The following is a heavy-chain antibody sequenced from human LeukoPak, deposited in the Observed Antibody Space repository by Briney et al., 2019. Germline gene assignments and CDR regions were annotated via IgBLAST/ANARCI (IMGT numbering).Heavy chain of an antibody. CDR1: GYSFTTYW. CDR3: ARHQGGMDV. J-gene: IGHJ6*02. V-gene: IGHV5-51*01. Sequence: GESLKISCKASGYSFTTYWVAWVRPMPGKGLEWMGMISPGDFDTRYTPSLKGQVTISADKSISTAYLQWSSLKASDTATYYCARHQGGMDVWGQGTTVTVSS. CDR2: ISPGDFDT.